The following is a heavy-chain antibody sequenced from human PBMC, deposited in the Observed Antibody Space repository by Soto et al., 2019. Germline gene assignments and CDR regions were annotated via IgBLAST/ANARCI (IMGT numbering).Heavy chain of an antibody. J-gene: IGHJ6*02. V-gene: IGHV3-53*01. CDR2: IYSGGST. CDR3: ARDQRVWDSSSGYYYYGMDV. D-gene: IGHD6-6*01. Sequence: HPGGSLRLSCAASGFTVSSNYMSWVRQAPGKGLEWVSVIYSGGSTYYADSVKGRFTISRDNSKNTLYLQMNSLRAEDTAVYYCARDQRVWDSSSGYYYYGMDVWGQGTTVTVSS. CDR1: GFTVSSNY.